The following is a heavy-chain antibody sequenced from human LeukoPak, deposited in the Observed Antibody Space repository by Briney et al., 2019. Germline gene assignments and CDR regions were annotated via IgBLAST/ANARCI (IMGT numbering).Heavy chain of an antibody. J-gene: IGHJ5*02. V-gene: IGHV1-69*13. D-gene: IGHD6-6*01. CDR2: ILPIFGTA. Sequence: SVKVSCKASGYTLTSYGISWVRQAPGQGLEWMGGILPIFGTANYAQKFQGRVTITADESTSTDYMELSSLRSEDTAVYYCARDPIAARLLGPNNWFDPWGQGTLVTVSS. CDR3: ARDPIAARLLGPNNWFDP. CDR1: GYTLTSYG.